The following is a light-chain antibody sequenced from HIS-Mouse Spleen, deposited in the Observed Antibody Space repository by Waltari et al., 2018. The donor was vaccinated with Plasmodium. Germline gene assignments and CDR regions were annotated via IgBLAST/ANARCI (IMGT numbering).Light chain of an antibody. J-gene: IGLJ2*01. CDR2: EGS. CDR3: CSYAGSSTLV. Sequence: QSALTQPASVSGYPGQSITISCPGTSSDVGSYNLVPWYQQHPGKAPKLMIYEGSKRPSGVSNRFSGSKSGNTASLTISGLQAEDEADYYCCSYAGSSTLVFGGGTKLTVL. V-gene: IGLV2-23*01. CDR1: SSDVGSYNL.